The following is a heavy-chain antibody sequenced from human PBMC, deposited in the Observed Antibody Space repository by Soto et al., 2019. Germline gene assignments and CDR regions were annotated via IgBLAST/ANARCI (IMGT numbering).Heavy chain of an antibody. Sequence: QVQLQESGPGLVKPSGTLSLTCAVSGGSFTSNNWWTWVRQPPGRGLGWSGEIYRTGSTNYNPSRKRRVTIPLETSENHFSLRVSSLTAADTAVYSCASRDPGTRVDHWGQGSLVTVSS. D-gene: IGHD1-7*01. CDR1: GGSFTSNNW. V-gene: IGHV4-4*02. CDR3: ASRDPGTRVDH. CDR2: IYRTGST. J-gene: IGHJ5*02.